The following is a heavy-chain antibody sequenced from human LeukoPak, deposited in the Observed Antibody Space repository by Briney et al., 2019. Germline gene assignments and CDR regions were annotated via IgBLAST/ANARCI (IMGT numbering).Heavy chain of an antibody. CDR2: ISYDGSNK. Sequence: GGSLRLSCAASGFTFSSYGMPWVRQAPGKGLEWVAVISYDGSNKYYADSVKGRFTISRDNSKNTLYLQMNSLRAEDTAVYYCAKVSDYYYYYGMDVWGQGTTVTVSS. J-gene: IGHJ6*02. CDR3: AKVSDYYYYYGMDV. V-gene: IGHV3-30*18. CDR1: GFTFSSYG.